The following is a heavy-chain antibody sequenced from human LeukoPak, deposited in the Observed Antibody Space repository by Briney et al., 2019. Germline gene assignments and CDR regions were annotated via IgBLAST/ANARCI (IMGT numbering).Heavy chain of an antibody. D-gene: IGHD6-19*01. CDR1: GFTFSSYE. CDR2: ISSSGSII. V-gene: IGHV3-48*03. Sequence: GGSLRLSCAASGFTFSSYEMNWVRQAPGKGLEWVSYISSSGSIIYYADSVKGRFTISRDNAKNSLYLQMNSLRAEDTAVYYCASYSGWISYFDYWGQGTLVTVSS. CDR3: ASYSGWISYFDY. J-gene: IGHJ4*02.